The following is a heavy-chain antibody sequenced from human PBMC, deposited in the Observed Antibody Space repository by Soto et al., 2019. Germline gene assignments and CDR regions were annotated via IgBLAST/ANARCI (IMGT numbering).Heavy chain of an antibody. Sequence: SQTLSLTCAISGDSVSSNTAAWNWIRQPPSRGLEWLGRTYYRSKWYNDYAVSVKSRITINPDTSKNQFSLHLNSVTPEDTALYYCVRDVGFDFDYWGLGTLVTAPQ. CDR1: GDSVSSNTAA. V-gene: IGHV6-1*01. J-gene: IGHJ4*02. CDR3: VRDVGFDFDY. D-gene: IGHD1-26*01. CDR2: TYYRSKWYN.